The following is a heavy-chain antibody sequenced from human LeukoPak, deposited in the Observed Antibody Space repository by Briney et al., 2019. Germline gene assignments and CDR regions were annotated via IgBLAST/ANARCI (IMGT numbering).Heavy chain of an antibody. Sequence: GGSLRLSCADSGFTFSSYAMSWVRQAPGKGLEWVSSISGSSTRTYYADSVKGRFTVSRDNSKNTLYLQMNSLRAEDTAVYYCARAYTGYYYDSSGYPYYFDYWGQGTLVTVSS. CDR1: GFTFSSYA. D-gene: IGHD3-22*01. V-gene: IGHV3-23*01. CDR3: ARAYTGYYYDSSGYPYYFDY. J-gene: IGHJ4*02. CDR2: ISGSSTRT.